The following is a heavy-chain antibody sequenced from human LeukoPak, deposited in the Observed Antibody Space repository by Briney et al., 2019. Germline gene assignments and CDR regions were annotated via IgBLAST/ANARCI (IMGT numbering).Heavy chain of an antibody. CDR2: IYSGGST. J-gene: IGHJ4*02. CDR3: ARGGSYFDISGYYFY. D-gene: IGHD3-22*01. V-gene: IGHV3-66*01. CDR1: GFTFSNYA. Sequence: GGSLRLSCSASGFTFSNYAMHWVRQAPGKGLEWVSIIYSGGSTSYADSVKGRFTISRDNSKNTLYLQMNSLRTEDTAVYYCARGGSYFDISGYYFYWGQGTLVTVSS.